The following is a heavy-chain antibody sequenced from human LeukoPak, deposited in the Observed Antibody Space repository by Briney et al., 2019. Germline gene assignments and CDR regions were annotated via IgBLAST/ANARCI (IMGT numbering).Heavy chain of an antibody. J-gene: IGHJ5*02. CDR3: ARQDWFDP. CDR2: ISYDGSNK. CDR1: GFTISSYA. Sequence: GGSLRLSCAASGFTISSYAMHWVRQAPGKGLEWVAVISYDGSNKYYADSVKGRFTISRDNSKNTLYLQMNSLRAEDTAVYYCARQDWFDPWGQGTLVTVSS. V-gene: IGHV3-30-3*01.